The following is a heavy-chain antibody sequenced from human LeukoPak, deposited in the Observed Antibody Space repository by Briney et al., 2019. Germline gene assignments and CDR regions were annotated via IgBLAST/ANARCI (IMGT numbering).Heavy chain of an antibody. CDR1: GGSISSSSYY. Sequence: PSETLSLTCTVSGGSISSSSYYWGWIRQPPGKGLEWIGSIYYSGSTYYNPSLKSRVTISVDTSKNQFSLKLSSVTAADTAVYYCARARNDFWSGYYGHPRDYYFDYWGQGTLVTVSS. CDR2: IYYSGST. CDR3: ARARNDFWSGYYGHPRDYYFDY. J-gene: IGHJ4*02. V-gene: IGHV4-39*07. D-gene: IGHD3-3*01.